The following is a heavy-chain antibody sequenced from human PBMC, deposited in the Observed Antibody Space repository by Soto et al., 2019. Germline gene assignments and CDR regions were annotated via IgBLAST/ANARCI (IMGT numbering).Heavy chain of an antibody. CDR1: GGSISSYY. CDR3: ARDWASVRYSSSWSGYYGMDV. Sequence: QVQLQESGPGLVKPSETLSLTCTVSGGSISSYYWSWIRQPPGKGLEWIGYIYYSGSTNYNPSLMSRVTISVDTSKNHFSLQLSSVTAADTAVYYCARDWASVRYSSSWSGYYGMDVWGQGTTVTVSS. V-gene: IGHV4-59*01. CDR2: IYYSGST. J-gene: IGHJ6*02. D-gene: IGHD6-13*01.